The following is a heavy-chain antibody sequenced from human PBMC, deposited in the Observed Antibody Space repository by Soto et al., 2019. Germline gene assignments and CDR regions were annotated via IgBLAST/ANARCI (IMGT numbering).Heavy chain of an antibody. D-gene: IGHD2-21*02. Sequence: QITLKESGPTLVKPTQTLTLTCTFSGFSLSTGGMGVGWIRQPPGKALEWLALMYWYGDKRYSPSLKSRLTSAKDTTKTQVVLTLTNMDPVDTATYYCVHSRCGGDCLQSYSSHYYYAMDVWGQGTTVTVSS. J-gene: IGHJ6*02. CDR2: MYWYGDK. V-gene: IGHV2-5*01. CDR1: GFSLSTGGMG. CDR3: VHSRCGGDCLQSYSSHYYYAMDV.